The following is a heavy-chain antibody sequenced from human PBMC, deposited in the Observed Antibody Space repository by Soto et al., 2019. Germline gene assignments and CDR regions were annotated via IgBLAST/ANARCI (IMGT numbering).Heavy chain of an antibody. V-gene: IGHV3-74*01. CDR3: ARVLAPDYDFWSGYYSAPYYYYYGMDV. CDR2: INSDGSST. CDR1: GFTFSSYW. Sequence: GGSLRLSCAASGFTFSSYWMHWVRQAPGKGLVWVSRINSDGSSTSYADSVKGRFTISRDNAKNTLYLQMNSLRAEDTAVYYCARVLAPDYDFWSGYYSAPYYYYYGMDVWGQGTTVTVSS. J-gene: IGHJ6*02. D-gene: IGHD3-3*01.